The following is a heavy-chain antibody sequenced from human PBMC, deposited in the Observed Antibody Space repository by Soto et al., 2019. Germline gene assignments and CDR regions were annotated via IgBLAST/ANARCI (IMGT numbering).Heavy chain of an antibody. J-gene: IGHJ6*02. CDR2: IYYSGST. V-gene: IGHV4-31*03. CDR1: GGSISSGGYY. D-gene: IGHD6-13*01. Sequence: SETLSLTCTVSGGSISSGGYYWSWIRQHPGKGLEWIGYIYYSGSTYYNPSLKSRVTISVDTSKNQFSLKLSSVTAADTAVYYCAWESRRGSSSWYYYYYGMDVWGQGTTVTVSS. CDR3: AWESRRGSSSWYYYYYGMDV.